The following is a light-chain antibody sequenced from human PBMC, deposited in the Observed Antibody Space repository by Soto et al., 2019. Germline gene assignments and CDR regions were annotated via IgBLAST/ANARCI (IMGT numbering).Light chain of an antibody. CDR2: AIP. Sequence: EIVMTQSPATLSVFPGERATLSCRASQGVNSNLAWYQQKPGQAPRLLIYAIPTRATGIPARFSGSGSGTEFTLAISSLQSEDFAVYYCQQHNKWPLTFGAGTKVEIK. J-gene: IGKJ4*01. CDR1: QGVNSN. V-gene: IGKV3-15*01. CDR3: QQHNKWPLT.